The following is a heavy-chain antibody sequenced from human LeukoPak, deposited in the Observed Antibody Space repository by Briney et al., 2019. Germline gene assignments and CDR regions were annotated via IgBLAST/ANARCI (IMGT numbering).Heavy chain of an antibody. Sequence: GGSLRLSCAASGFTFNDYAMYWVRQAPGKGLEWVTLISYDGYDKSYADSVRGRFTISRDNSRNTLYLQMDSLRAEDTAVYYCAKVREKYCSSTSCYGSAAGYWGQGTLVTASS. CDR1: GFTFNDYA. V-gene: IGHV3-30-3*01. CDR2: ISYDGYDK. CDR3: AKVREKYCSSTSCYGSAAGY. D-gene: IGHD2-2*01. J-gene: IGHJ4*02.